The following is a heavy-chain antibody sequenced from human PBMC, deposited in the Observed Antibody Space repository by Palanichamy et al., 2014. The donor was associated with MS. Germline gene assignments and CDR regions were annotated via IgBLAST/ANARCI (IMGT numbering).Heavy chain of an antibody. J-gene: IGHJ6*02. Sequence: EVQLLESGGGLVQPGGSLRLSCAASGFTFSSYVISWVRQAPGKGLEWVSGISGSGTTYYAGSVKGRFTISRDNLKDTLSLQMKSLRAEDTAVYYCTRDSQRQYYFYDMDVWGQGTSVTVSS. CDR1: GFTFSSYV. CDR2: ISGSGTT. CDR3: TRDSQRQYYFYDMDV. V-gene: IGHV3-23*01.